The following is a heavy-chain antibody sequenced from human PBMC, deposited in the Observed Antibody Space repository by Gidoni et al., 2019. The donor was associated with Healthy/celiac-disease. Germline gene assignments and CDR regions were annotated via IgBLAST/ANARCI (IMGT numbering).Heavy chain of an antibody. J-gene: IGHJ3*02. V-gene: IGHV3-30*18. CDR1: GFTFSSYG. D-gene: IGHD3-22*01. Sequence: QVQLVESGGGVVQPGRSLRLSWAASGFTFSSYGMHWVRQAPGKGLGWVAVISYDGSNKYYADSVKGRFTISRDNSKNTLYLQMNSLRAEDTAVYYCAKDGYYYDSSGLWSAFDIWGQGTMVTVSS. CDR3: AKDGYYYDSSGLWSAFDI. CDR2: ISYDGSNK.